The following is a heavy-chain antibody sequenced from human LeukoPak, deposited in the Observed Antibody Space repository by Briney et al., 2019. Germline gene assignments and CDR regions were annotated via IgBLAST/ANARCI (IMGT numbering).Heavy chain of an antibody. CDR1: GYSFTSYW. J-gene: IGHJ4*02. Sequence: GESLKISCKGSGYSFTSYWNGLGRPMPGKGLEWMGIIYPGDSDTRYSPSFQGQVTISADKSISTAYLQWSSLKAADAAMYYCARRDSSGYYSWGQGTLVTVSS. CDR3: ARRDSSGYYS. CDR2: IYPGDSDT. V-gene: IGHV5-51*01. D-gene: IGHD3-22*01.